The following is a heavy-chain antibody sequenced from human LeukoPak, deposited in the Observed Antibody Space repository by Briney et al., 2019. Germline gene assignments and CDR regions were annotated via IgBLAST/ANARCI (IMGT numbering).Heavy chain of an antibody. CDR1: GGSISSSSYY. D-gene: IGHD4-17*01. Sequence: SETLSLTCTVSGGSISSSSYYWGWIRQPPGKGLEWIGSIYYSGSTYYNPSLKSRVTISVDKSKNQFSLKLSSVTAADTAVYYCARIDYGDRGPFDYWGQGTLVTVSS. CDR2: IYYSGST. CDR3: ARIDYGDRGPFDY. J-gene: IGHJ4*02. V-gene: IGHV4-39*07.